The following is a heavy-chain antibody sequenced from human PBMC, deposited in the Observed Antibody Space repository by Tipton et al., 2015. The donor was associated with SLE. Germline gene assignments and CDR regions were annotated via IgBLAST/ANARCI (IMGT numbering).Heavy chain of an antibody. CDR3: AKPHNWNSHWFDP. CDR2: ISSSSSYI. Sequence: SLRLSCAASGFTFSSYSMNWVRQAPGKGLEWVSSISSSSSYIYYADSVKGRFTISRDNSKNTLYLQMNSLRAEDTAVYYCAKPHNWNSHWFDPWGQGTLVTVSS. D-gene: IGHD1-7*01. V-gene: IGHV3-21*01. CDR1: GFTFSSYS. J-gene: IGHJ5*02.